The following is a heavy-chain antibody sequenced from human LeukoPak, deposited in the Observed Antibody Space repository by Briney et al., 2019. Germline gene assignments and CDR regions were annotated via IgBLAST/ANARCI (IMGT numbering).Heavy chain of an antibody. CDR2: ISGSGGST. CDR1: GFTFTSYA. D-gene: IGHD2-2*01. CDR3: AKDEYCSSISCYFDY. J-gene: IGHJ4*02. Sequence: GGSLRLSCAASGFTFTSYAMSWVRQAPGKGLEWVSAISGSGGSTYYADSVKGRFTISRDNSKNTLYLQMNGLRAEDTAVYYCAKDEYCSSISCYFDYWGQGTLVTVSS. V-gene: IGHV3-23*01.